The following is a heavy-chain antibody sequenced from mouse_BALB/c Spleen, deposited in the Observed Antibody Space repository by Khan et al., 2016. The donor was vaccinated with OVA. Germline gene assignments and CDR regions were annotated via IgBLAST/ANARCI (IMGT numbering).Heavy chain of an antibody. J-gene: IGHJ3*01. CDR1: GYAFSNYW. D-gene: IGHD2-14*01. CDR2: IYPGDGNT. CDR3: ARSRYDFFAY. V-gene: IGHV1-80*01. Sequence: VQLQESGAELVRPGSSMKLSCKVSGYAFSNYWMNWVRQGPGQGLEWIGQIYPGDGNTNYNGTIKDKITLTADKSSSTTYMQLSSLTSEDSAVYFCARSRYDFFAYWGQGTLVTGSA.